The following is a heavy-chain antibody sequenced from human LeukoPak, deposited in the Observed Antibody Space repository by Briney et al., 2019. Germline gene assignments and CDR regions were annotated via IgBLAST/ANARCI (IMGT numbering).Heavy chain of an antibody. Sequence: GGSLRLSCAASGFTFRTYGMHWVRQAPGKGLEWVTFIRYDGGDKFYADSVRGRFTISRDNSKNTLFLQLNSLRVEDTAVYYCAKRADYYDSSRALYDAFDLWGQGTMVTVSS. CDR1: GFTFRTYG. CDR2: IRYDGGDK. CDR3: AKRADYYDSSRALYDAFDL. D-gene: IGHD3-16*01. V-gene: IGHV3-30*02. J-gene: IGHJ3*01.